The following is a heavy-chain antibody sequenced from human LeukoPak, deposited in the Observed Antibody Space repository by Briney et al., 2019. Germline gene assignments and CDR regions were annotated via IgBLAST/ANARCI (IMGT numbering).Heavy chain of an antibody. CDR1: YSFTTYW. CDR2: IYSEDSDT. CDR3: ARQYCSSTSCYTAFDP. J-gene: IGHJ5*02. Sequence: GESLKISCKGYSFTTYWIGWVRQMPGKGLEWMGIIYSEDSDTRYSPSFKGQVTISADKSIKTAYVQWESLKASDSAMYYCARQYCSSTSCYTAFDPWGQGTLVTVSS. V-gene: IGHV5-51*01. D-gene: IGHD2-2*02.